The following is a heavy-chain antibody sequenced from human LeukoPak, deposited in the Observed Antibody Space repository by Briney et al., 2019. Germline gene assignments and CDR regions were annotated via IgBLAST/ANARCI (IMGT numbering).Heavy chain of an antibody. V-gene: IGHV3-21*01. CDR1: GFTFSSYW. J-gene: IGHJ4*02. Sequence: GGSLRLSCAASGFTFSSYWMHWVRQAPGKGLEWVSSISSSSTYIYYADSVKGRFTISRDNAKNSLYLQMNSLRAEDTAVYYCARDRRDKDFDYWGQGTLVTVSS. D-gene: IGHD2-15*01. CDR3: ARDRRDKDFDY. CDR2: ISSSSTYI.